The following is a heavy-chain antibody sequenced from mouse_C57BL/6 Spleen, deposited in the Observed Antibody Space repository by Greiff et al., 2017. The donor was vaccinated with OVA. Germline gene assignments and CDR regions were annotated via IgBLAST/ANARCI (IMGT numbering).Heavy chain of an antibody. V-gene: IGHV3-6*01. CDR2: ISYDGSN. Sequence: VQLQESGPGLVKPSQSLSLTCSVTGYSITSGYYWNWIRQFPGNKLEWMGYISYDGSNNYNPSLKNRISITRDTSKNQFFLKLNSGTTEDTATYYCARDDYYNAMDYWGQGTSVTVSS. CDR3: ARDDYYNAMDY. D-gene: IGHD2-12*01. J-gene: IGHJ4*01. CDR1: GYSITSGYY.